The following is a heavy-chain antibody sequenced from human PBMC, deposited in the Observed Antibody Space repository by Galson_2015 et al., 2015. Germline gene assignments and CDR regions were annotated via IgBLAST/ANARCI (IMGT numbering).Heavy chain of an antibody. V-gene: IGHV3-21*01. CDR3: ARQILDYDFWSGYYPTNFDY. CDR2: ISSTTTYI. Sequence: SLRLSCAASEFTFSSYYMSWVRQAPGKGLEWVSSISSTTTYIYYADSVKGRFTLSRDNAKNSLYLQMNSQGAEDTAVYYCARQILDYDFWSGYYPTNFDYWGQGTLVTVSS. J-gene: IGHJ4*02. CDR1: EFTFSSYY. D-gene: IGHD3-3*01.